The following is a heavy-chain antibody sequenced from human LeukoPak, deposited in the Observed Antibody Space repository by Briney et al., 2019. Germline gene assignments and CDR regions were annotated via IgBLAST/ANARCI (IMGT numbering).Heavy chain of an antibody. Sequence: GASVKVSCKASGYTFTSYDINWVRQATGQGLEWMGWMNPNSGNTGYAQKFQGRVTITRNTSISTAYMELSSLRSEDTAVYYCARGGISMLPTGEYYYYYYYMDVWGKGTTVTVSS. D-gene: IGHD3-16*01. CDR2: MNPNSGNT. CDR1: GYTFTSYD. CDR3: ARGGISMLPTGEYYYYYYYMDV. J-gene: IGHJ6*03. V-gene: IGHV1-8*03.